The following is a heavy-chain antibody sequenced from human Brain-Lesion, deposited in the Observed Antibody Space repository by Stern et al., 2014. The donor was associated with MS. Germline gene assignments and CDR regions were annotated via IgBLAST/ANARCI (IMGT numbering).Heavy chain of an antibody. V-gene: IGHV1-2*02. D-gene: IGHD3-3*01. CDR1: GYIFTGYY. CDR2: INPNTGGT. Sequence: VQLLESGAEVKKPGASVKVSCKTSGYIFTGYYIHWVRQAPGQGLEWMAWINPNTGGTKYAPNFQGSVTISRDQSISTAYLERSSLTPDDTAVYYCARDQRGITIFGVVTDYYYLGMDVWGQGTTGPVSS. J-gene: IGHJ6*02. CDR3: ARDQRGITIFGVVTDYYYLGMDV.